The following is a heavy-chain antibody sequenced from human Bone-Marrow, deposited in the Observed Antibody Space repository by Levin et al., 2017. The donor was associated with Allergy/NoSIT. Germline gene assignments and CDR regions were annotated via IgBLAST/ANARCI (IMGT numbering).Heavy chain of an antibody. CDR3: ARVFVRSDDFWSGYLDACDI. V-gene: IGHV3-23*01. D-gene: IGHD3-3*01. CDR2: SSGISGTT. J-gene: IGHJ3*02. CDR1: GFSFSSYG. Sequence: PGGSLRLSCAASGFSFSSYGMSWVRQAPGKGLEWVSGSSGISGTTYYAYSVKGRFTISRDNYKKMLHLQMNSLRAEETAVYYCARVFVRSDDFWSGYLDACDIWGQGTMVTVSS.